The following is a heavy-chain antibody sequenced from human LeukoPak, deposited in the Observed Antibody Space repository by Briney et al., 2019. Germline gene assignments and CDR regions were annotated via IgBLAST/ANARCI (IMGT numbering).Heavy chain of an antibody. Sequence: GGSLRLSCAASGFTVSSNYMSWVRQAPGKGLEWVSVIYSGGSTYYADSVKGRFTISRDNSKNTLYLQMNSLRAEDTAVYYCARDAVGARYYFDYWGQGTLVTVSS. D-gene: IGHD1-26*01. CDR3: ARDAVGARYYFDY. V-gene: IGHV3-66*01. CDR2: IYSGGST. CDR1: GFTVSSNY. J-gene: IGHJ4*02.